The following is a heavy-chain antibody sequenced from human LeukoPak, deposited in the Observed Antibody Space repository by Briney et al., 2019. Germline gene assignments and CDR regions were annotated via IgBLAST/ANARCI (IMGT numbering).Heavy chain of an antibody. J-gene: IGHJ4*02. CDR2: INTNTGNP. Sequence: ASVKVSCKASGYTFTSYAMNWVRQAPGQGLKWMGWINTNTGNPTYAQGFTGRFVFSLDTSVSTAYLQISSLKAEDTAVYYCARQGGSSGWYPLDYWGQGTLVTVSS. CDR3: ARQGGSSGWYPLDY. CDR1: GYTFTSYA. V-gene: IGHV7-4-1*02. D-gene: IGHD6-13*01.